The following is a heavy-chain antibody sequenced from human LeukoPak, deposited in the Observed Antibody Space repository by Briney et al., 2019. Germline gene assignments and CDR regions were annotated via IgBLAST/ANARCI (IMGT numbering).Heavy chain of an antibody. D-gene: IGHD3-3*01. CDR3: ATGAGLYGALEV. CDR2: VDPEDGET. V-gene: IGHV1-69-2*01. Sequence: ATVRISCKVSRYTFTDYYMHWVQQAPGKGLEWMGLVDPEDGETIYAEKFQGRVTITADTSTDTAYMELSSLRSEDTAVYYCATGAGLYGALEVWGQGTLVTVSS. CDR1: RYTFTDYY. J-gene: IGHJ4*02.